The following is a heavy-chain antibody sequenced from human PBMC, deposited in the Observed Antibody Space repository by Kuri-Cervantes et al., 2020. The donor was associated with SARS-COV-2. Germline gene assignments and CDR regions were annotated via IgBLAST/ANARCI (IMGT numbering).Heavy chain of an antibody. V-gene: IGHV1-69*06. D-gene: IGHD7-27*01. J-gene: IGHJ4*02. CDR2: IIPIFGTA. Sequence: SVKVSCKASGGTFSSYTISWVRQAPGQGLEWMGGIIPIFGTANYAQKFQGRVTITADRSTSTACMELSSLRSEDTAVYYCARVTGKVWGHFDYWGQGTLVTVSS. CDR3: ARVTGKVWGHFDY. CDR1: GGTFSSYT.